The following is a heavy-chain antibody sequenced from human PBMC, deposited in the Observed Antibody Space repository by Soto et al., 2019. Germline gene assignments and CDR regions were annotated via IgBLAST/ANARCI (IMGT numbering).Heavy chain of an antibody. Sequence: QLRESGPGLVKPSETLSLTCTVSGGSINSNSYYWAWIRQTPGKGLALIASIYFDGSTYYNPSLKIRVTISVDKSKNQFSLRLPSVTTADTAVYYCAKVMVAATRHTDFDSWGQGTLVTVSS. V-gene: IGHV4-39*02. CDR3: AKVMVAATRHTDFDS. CDR2: IYFDGST. D-gene: IGHD2-15*01. J-gene: IGHJ4*02. CDR1: GGSINSNSYY.